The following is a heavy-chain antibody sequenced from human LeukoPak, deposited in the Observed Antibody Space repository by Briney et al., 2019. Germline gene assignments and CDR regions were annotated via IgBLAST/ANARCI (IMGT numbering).Heavy chain of an antibody. CDR2: ISYDGSNK. V-gene: IGHV3-30*09. J-gene: IGHJ4*02. Sequence: GGSLRLSCAASGFTFSSYAMHWVRQALGKGLEWVAVISYDGSNKYYADSVKGRFAISRDNSKNTLYLQMNSLRAEDTAVYYCARGGDSSGFDYWGQGTLVTVSS. CDR1: GFTFSSYA. D-gene: IGHD6-19*01. CDR3: ARGGDSSGFDY.